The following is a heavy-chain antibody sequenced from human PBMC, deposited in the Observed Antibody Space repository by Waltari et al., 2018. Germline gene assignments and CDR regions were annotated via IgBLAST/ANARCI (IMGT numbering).Heavy chain of an antibody. CDR3: ARIGGARSQAGGGENY. Sequence: QVQLQESGPGLVKPSETLSLTCTVSGGSISSYYWSWIRQPPGKGLEWIGYIYYSGSTNYNPSLKSRVTISVDTSKNQFSRKLSSVTAADTAVYYCARIGGARSQAGGGENYWGQGTLVTVSS. D-gene: IGHD1-26*01. J-gene: IGHJ4*02. CDR1: GGSISSYY. CDR2: IYYSGST. V-gene: IGHV4-59*01.